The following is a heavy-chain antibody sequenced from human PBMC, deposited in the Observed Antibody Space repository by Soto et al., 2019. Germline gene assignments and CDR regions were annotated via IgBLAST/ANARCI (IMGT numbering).Heavy chain of an antibody. D-gene: IGHD1-7*01. V-gene: IGHV3-23*01. Sequence: GGSLRLSCVASGFTFSNFAMAWVRQAPGEGLEWVSAISGSGDDTFYADSTKGRFTISRDNSKDTLYLQINSLRAEDTAVYYYSNPIARTDSTCMFWGQGTLVTVSS. CDR2: ISGSGDDT. CDR1: GFTFSNFA. J-gene: IGHJ4*02. CDR3: SNPIARTDSTCMF.